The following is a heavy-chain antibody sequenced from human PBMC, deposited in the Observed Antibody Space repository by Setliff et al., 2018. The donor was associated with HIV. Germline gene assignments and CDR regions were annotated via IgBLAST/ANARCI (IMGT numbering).Heavy chain of an antibody. J-gene: IGHJ5*02. CDR1: GGSFSSFY. Sequence: SETLSLTCAVYGGSFSSFYWTWIRQPPGKGLEWVWEINHSGNTNYNPSIKSRVTISVDTSKKQFSLKLNSVIAADTAVYFCARKPPNIAVKTWFDPWGQGTLVTVSS. CDR2: INHSGNT. D-gene: IGHD6-19*01. V-gene: IGHV4-34*01. CDR3: ARKPPNIAVKTWFDP.